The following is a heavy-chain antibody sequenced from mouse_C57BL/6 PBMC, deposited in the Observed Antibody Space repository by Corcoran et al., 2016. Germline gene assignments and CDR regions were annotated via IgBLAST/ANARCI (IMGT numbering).Heavy chain of an antibody. J-gene: IGHJ1*03. V-gene: IGHV1-26*01. CDR1: GYTFTDYY. CDR3: ARADYRNYEYCDV. Sequence: EVQLQQSGPELVQPGASVKISCKASGYTFTDYYMNWVKQSQGKSLEWIGDINPNNGGTSYNQTFKGKAKLTVDKSSSTAYMELRSLTSEDSAVYYCARADYRNYEYCDVGGTGTTVTVSS. CDR2: INPNNGGT. D-gene: IGHD2-5*01.